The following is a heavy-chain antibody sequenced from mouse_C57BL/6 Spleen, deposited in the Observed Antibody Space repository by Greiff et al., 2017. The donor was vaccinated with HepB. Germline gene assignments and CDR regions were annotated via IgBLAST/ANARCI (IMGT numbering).Heavy chain of an antibody. Sequence: QVQLQQPGAELVRPGSSVKLSCKASGYTFTSYWMHWVKQRPIQGLEWIGNIDPSDSETHYNQKFKDKATLTVDKSSSTAYMQLSSLTSEDSAVYYCARAYYSNYCWYFDVWGTGTTVTVSS. CDR3: ARAYYSNYCWYFDV. CDR1: GYTFTSYW. CDR2: IDPSDSET. D-gene: IGHD2-5*01. J-gene: IGHJ1*03. V-gene: IGHV1-52*01.